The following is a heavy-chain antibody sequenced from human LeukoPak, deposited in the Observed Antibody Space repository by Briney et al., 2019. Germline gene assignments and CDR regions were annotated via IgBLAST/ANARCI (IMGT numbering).Heavy chain of an antibody. CDR1: GGSVRSYS. V-gene: IGHV4-59*08. CDR3: ARHGGECLVATILHAFDI. CDR2: IHYSGTT. J-gene: IGHJ3*02. Sequence: SEPLSLPCSVSGGSVRSYSWTWLRQPPGKALEWSGYIHYSGTTNYKPSLKSRVTISVETTKNQFSLKLSSVTAADTAVYYCARHGGECLVATILHAFDIWGQGTMVTVSS. D-gene: IGHD5-12*01.